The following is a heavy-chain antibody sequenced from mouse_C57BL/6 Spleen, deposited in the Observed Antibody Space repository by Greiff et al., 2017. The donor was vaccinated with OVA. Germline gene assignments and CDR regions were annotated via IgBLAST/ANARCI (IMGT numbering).Heavy chain of an antibody. CDR2: IDPSDSYT. J-gene: IGHJ4*01. V-gene: IGHV1-69*01. CDR1: GYTFTSYW. Sequence: QVQLQQPGAELVMPGASVKLSCKASGYTFTSYWMHWVKQRPGQGLEWIGEIDPSDSYTNYNQQFKGKSTLTVDKSSSAAYMQLSRLTSEDSAVYYCARNGNYGDYYAMDYWGQGTSGTVSS. CDR3: ARNGNYGDYYAMDY. D-gene: IGHD2-1*01.